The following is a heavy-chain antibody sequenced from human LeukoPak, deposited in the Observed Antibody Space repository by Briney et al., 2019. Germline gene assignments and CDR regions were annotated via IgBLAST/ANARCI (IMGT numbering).Heavy chain of an antibody. J-gene: IGHJ6*02. CDR3: ARVPYYYGMDV. CDR1: GFTFSSYA. V-gene: IGHV3-20*01. Sequence: GGSLRLSCAASGFTFSSYAMSWVRQAPGKGLEWVSGINWNGGSTGYADSVKGRFTISRGNAKNSLYLQMNTLRAEDTALYHCARVPYYYGMDVWGQGTTVTVSS. CDR2: INWNGGST.